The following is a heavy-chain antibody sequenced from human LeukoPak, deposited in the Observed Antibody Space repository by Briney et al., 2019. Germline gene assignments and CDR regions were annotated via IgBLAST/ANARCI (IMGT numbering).Heavy chain of an antibody. V-gene: IGHV3-53*01. CDR3: ARDLDYGGYSNFDY. CDR2: IYSGGTT. J-gene: IGHJ4*02. Sequence: GGSLRLSCAASGFTVSGNYMSWVRQAPGKGLEWVSVIYSGGTTYYADSVKGRFTISRDNSKNTLYLQMNSLRAEDTAVYYCARDLDYGGYSNFDYWGQGTLVTVSS. D-gene: IGHD4-23*01. CDR1: GFTVSGNY.